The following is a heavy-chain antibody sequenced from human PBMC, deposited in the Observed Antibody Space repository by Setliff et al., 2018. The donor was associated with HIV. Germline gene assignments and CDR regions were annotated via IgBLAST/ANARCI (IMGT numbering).Heavy chain of an antibody. CDR1: GDTFSKSS. CDR2: IIPVIGTP. Sequence: GASVKVSCKASGDTFSKSSITWVRQAPGQGLEYMGGIIPVIGTPVYSQKFQGRVTITADENTSTAYMELSSLRSEDAAVYDCAIDGAGGWLRPMPDYWGQGTLVTVSS. J-gene: IGHJ4*02. V-gene: IGHV1-69*13. CDR3: AIDGAGGWLRPMPDY. D-gene: IGHD5-12*01.